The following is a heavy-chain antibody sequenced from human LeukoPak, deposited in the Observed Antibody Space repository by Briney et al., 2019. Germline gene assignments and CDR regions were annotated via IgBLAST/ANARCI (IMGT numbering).Heavy chain of an antibody. CDR1: GFTVSSKY. V-gene: IGHV3-66*01. Sequence: GGSLRLSCATFGFTVSSKYMSWVRHAPGKGLEWVSILYSADNTNYADSVKGRFTISSDNSKNTLYLQMNSLRVEDTAVYYCAREKAPNGPDYWGQGTLVTVSS. D-gene: IGHD4-17*01. CDR2: LYSADNT. J-gene: IGHJ4*02. CDR3: AREKAPNGPDY.